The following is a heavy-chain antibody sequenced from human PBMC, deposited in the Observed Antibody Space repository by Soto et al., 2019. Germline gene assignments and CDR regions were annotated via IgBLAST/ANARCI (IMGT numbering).Heavy chain of an antibody. CDR3: ARGNWNYYYGFDV. Sequence: VGSLGLSCAASEFTFDKYYMTWVRQAPGKGPEWVANIKPDGSEQYYVDSVKGRFTISRDNANNSLYLQMNSLRAEDTAVYFCARGNWNYYYGFDVWGQGTTVTVSS. V-gene: IGHV3-7*01. J-gene: IGHJ6*02. CDR1: EFTFDKYY. D-gene: IGHD1-20*01. CDR2: IKPDGSEQ.